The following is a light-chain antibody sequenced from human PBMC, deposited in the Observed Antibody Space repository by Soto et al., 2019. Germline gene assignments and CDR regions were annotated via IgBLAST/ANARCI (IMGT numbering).Light chain of an antibody. CDR3: QQYGNSRLT. J-gene: IGKJ4*01. CDR1: QSVNSNY. CDR2: GAS. Sequence: IVLTQSPGTLSLSPGERATLSCRASQSVNSNYLAWYQQKPGQAPRLLIFGASSRATGIPDRFSGSGSGTDFTLAISRLEPDDFVVYYLQQYGNSRLTFGGGMKVEMK. V-gene: IGKV3-20*01.